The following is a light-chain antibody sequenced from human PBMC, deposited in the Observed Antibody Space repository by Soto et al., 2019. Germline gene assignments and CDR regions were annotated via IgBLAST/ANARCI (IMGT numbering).Light chain of an antibody. CDR1: SSNIGTNT. CDR3: AAWDDSLNGAV. J-gene: IGLJ7*01. CDR2: SNN. Sequence: QSALTQPPSASGTPGQRVTISCSGSSSNIGTNTVNWYQHLPGTAPKLLIYSNNQRPSGVPDRFSGSKSGTSASLAISGLQSEDEADYYCAAWDDSLNGAVFGGGTQLTVL. V-gene: IGLV1-44*01.